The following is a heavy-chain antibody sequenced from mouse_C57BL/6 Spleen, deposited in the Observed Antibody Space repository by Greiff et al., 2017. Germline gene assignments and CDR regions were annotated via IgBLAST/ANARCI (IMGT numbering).Heavy chain of an antibody. V-gene: IGHV1-39*01. CDR2: INPNNGTT. CDR3: AREGYRGTMDY. J-gene: IGHJ4*01. Sequence: EVKLQQSGPELVKPGASVKISCKASGYSFTDYNMNWVKQSNGKNLEWIGVINPNNGTTSYNQKFKGKATLTVDQSSSTAYMQLHSLTSEDSAVYYCAREGYRGTMDYWGQGTSGTVSS. D-gene: IGHD3-1*01. CDR1: GYSFTDYN.